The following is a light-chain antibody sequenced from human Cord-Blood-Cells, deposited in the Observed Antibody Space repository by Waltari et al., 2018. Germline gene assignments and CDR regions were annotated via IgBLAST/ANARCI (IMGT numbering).Light chain of an antibody. J-gene: IGLJ1*01. CDR2: DVS. Sequence: QSALTQPRSVSGSPGQSVTIPCTGTSSDVGGYNYVSWYQQHPGKPPKLMIYDVSKRPSGVPDRFSGSQSGNTASLTISGLQAEDEADYYCCSYAGSYTFYVFGTGTKVTVL. CDR1: SSDVGGYNY. CDR3: CSYAGSYTFYV. V-gene: IGLV2-11*01.